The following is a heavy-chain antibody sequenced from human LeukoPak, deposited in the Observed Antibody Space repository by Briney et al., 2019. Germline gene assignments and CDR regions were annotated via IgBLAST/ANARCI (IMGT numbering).Heavy chain of an antibody. Sequence: GGSLRLSCAASGFTFRSCAMHWVRQAPGKGLEWVSGISDSGVSAFYTHSVKGRFTISRDNSKNTLYLQMSSLRAEDTAIYYCAKGDGSTYVTHFDFWGQGTLVSVSS. CDR2: ISDSGVSA. CDR1: GFTFRSCA. V-gene: IGHV3-23*01. J-gene: IGHJ4*02. D-gene: IGHD5-18*01. CDR3: AKGDGSTYVTHFDF.